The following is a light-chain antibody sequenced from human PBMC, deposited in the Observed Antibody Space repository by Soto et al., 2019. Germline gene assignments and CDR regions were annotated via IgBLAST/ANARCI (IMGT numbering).Light chain of an antibody. Sequence: ILMTRSPGTLSGSPGEKATLSCRASQSVSSNLAWYQQKPGQAPRLFIYGASTRDTGIPAKFSGSGFGTEFTLSISSLQSEDFAVYYCQQYQNWPATCGQGTKVDI. CDR1: QSVSSN. CDR2: GAS. V-gene: IGKV3-15*01. J-gene: IGKJ1*01. CDR3: QQYQNWPAT.